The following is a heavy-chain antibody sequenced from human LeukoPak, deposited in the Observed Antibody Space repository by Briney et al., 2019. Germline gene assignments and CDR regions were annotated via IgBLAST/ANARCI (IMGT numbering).Heavy chain of an antibody. Sequence: SETLSLTCTVSGGSINTYYWSWIRQPPGKGLEWIGYVYYSGSTNYNPPLKRRVTISVDTSKNQFSLKLRSMTAADTAVYYCARARFCSTSCYMDYWGQGTLVTVSS. J-gene: IGHJ4*02. CDR1: GGSINTYY. D-gene: IGHD2-2*02. CDR3: ARARFCSTSCYMDY. V-gene: IGHV4-59*01. CDR2: VYYSGST.